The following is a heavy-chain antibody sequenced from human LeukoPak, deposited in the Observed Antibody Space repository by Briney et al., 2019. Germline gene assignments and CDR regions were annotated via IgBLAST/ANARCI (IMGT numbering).Heavy chain of an antibody. V-gene: IGHV3-23*01. Sequence: PGGSLRLSCAASGFTFSSYAMSWVRQAPGKGLEWVSGISGSGGSTYYADSVKGRFTISRDNSKNTLYLQMNSLRAEDTAVYYCAKLPEQWIQLWKRVDYWGQGTLVTVSS. CDR3: AKLPEQWIQLWKRVDY. D-gene: IGHD5-18*01. CDR2: ISGSGGST. J-gene: IGHJ4*02. CDR1: GFTFSSYA.